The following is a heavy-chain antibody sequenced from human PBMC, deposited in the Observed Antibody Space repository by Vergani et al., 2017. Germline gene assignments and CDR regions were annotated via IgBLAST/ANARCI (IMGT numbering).Heavy chain of an antibody. CDR2: IYYSGST. CDR1: GGSISSSSYY. D-gene: IGHD5/OR15-5a*01. J-gene: IGHJ3*02. Sequence: QLQLQESGPGLVKPSETLSLTCTVSGGSISSSSYYWGWIRQPPGKGLEWIGSIYYSGSTYYNPSLKSRVTISVDTSKNQFSLKLSSVTAADTAVYYCARGGGVHGPPGAFDIWGQGTMVTVSS. V-gene: IGHV4-39*01. CDR3: ARGGGVHGPPGAFDI.